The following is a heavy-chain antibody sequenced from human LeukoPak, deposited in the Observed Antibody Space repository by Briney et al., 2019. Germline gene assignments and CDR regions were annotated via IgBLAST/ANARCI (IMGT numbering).Heavy chain of an antibody. CDR2: IYYSGST. Sequence: SETLSLTCTVSGGSISSYYWSWIRQPPGRGLEWIGYIYYSGSTNYNPSLKSRVTISVDTSKNQFSLKLSSVTAADTAVYYCAREMYGDDSSGFDYWGQGTLVTVSS. V-gene: IGHV4-59*01. CDR1: GGSISSYY. CDR3: AREMYGDDSSGFDY. J-gene: IGHJ4*02. D-gene: IGHD3-22*01.